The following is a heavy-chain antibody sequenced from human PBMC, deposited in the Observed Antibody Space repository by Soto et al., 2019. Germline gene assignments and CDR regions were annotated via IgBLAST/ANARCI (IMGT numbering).Heavy chain of an antibody. J-gene: IGHJ6*02. CDR2: INPKTAAT. CDR1: GYTFSDYF. D-gene: IGHD1-26*01. CDR3: AGIKWGLDYYSGMDV. Sequence: ASVKVSCKASGYTFSDYFIQWLRQAPGQGLEWVAWINPKTAATNYAKKFQDRVTLTSDTSFSTAYLELTRLRPDDTAVYYCAGIKWGLDYYSGMDVWGQGTAVTVSS. V-gene: IGHV1-2*02.